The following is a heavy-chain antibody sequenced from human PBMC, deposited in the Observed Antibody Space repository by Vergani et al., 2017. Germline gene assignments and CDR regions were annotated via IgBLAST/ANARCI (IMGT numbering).Heavy chain of an antibody. CDR3: ADLYGDDCFSPF. D-gene: IGHD2-21*01. CDR2: ISGQNFPT. CDR1: GFTFTAHG. Sequence: EVQLLESGGGSAQPGESLRLSCVASGFTFTAHGLNWGRQAPGKGLEWVSGISGQNFPTHYADSVKGRFTISRDDSKNTLYLQINSLRAEDTAFYYCADLYGDDCFSPFWGQGTLVTVSS. V-gene: IGHV3-23*01. J-gene: IGHJ4*02.